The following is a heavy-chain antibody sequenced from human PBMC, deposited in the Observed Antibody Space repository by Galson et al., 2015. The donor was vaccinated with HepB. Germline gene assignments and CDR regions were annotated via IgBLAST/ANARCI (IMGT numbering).Heavy chain of an antibody. D-gene: IGHD3-10*01. CDR1: GFTFSSYW. CDR3: ARDSSGYYGSGGYYYYYYGMDV. Sequence: SLRLSCAASGFTFSSYWMSWVRQAPGKGLEWVANIKQDGSEKYYVDSVRGRFTISRDNAKNSLYLQMNSLRAEDTAVYYCARDSSGYYGSGGYYYYYYGMDVWGQGTTVTVSS. V-gene: IGHV3-7*03. CDR2: IKQDGSEK. J-gene: IGHJ6*02.